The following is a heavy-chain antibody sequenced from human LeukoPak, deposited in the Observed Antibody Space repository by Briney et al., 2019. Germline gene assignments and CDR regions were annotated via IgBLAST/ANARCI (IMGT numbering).Heavy chain of an antibody. J-gene: IGHJ4*02. D-gene: IGHD6-13*01. CDR3: ASEPGIAAAGRTAY. V-gene: IGHV3-21*01. CDR2: ISSSSSYI. Sequence: GSLRLSCAASGFTFSSYSMNWVRQAPGKGLEWVSSISSSSSYIYYADSVKGRFTISRDNAKNSLYLQMNSLRAEDTAVYYCASEPGIAAAGRTAYWGQGTLVTVSS. CDR1: GFTFSSYS.